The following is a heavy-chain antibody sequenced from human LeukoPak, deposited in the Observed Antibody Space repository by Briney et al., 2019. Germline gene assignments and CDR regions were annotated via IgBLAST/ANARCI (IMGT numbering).Heavy chain of an antibody. Sequence: SVKVSCKASEATFSNSAINWVRLAPGQGLEWMGGIIPMFDTAHYAEKFQGRVTSSADESTNTVYMELRGLRSEDTAVYYCARDDNDILTGYFDSWGQGTLVTVSS. D-gene: IGHD3-9*01. J-gene: IGHJ5*01. CDR1: EATFSNSA. V-gene: IGHV1-69*13. CDR2: IIPMFDTA. CDR3: ARDDNDILTGYFDS.